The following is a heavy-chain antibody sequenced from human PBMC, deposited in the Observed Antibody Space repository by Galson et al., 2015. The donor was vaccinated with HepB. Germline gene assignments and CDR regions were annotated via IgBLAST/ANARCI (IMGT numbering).Heavy chain of an antibody. D-gene: IGHD3-22*01. CDR1: GYRFTNYW. Sequence: QSGAEVKKPGESLRISCKGSGYRFTNYWISWVRQMPGKGLEWMGRIDPSDSYIKYGPSFQGHVTISADKSISTAYLQWSSLKASDTAMYYCATSYYYDSSGYKGAIDDWGQGTLVTVSP. CDR3: ATSYYYDSSGYKGAIDD. CDR2: IDPSDSYI. J-gene: IGHJ4*02. V-gene: IGHV5-10-1*01.